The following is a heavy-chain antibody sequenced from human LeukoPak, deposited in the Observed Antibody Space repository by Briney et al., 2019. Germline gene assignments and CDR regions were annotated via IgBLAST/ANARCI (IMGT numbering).Heavy chain of an antibody. CDR2: ISGSGGST. V-gene: IGHV3-23*01. CDR1: GFTFSSYG. CDR3: AKSLASWYYFDY. D-gene: IGHD6-13*01. J-gene: IGHJ4*02. Sequence: GGSLRLSCAASGFTFSSYGMHWVRQAPGKGLEWVSAISGSGGSTYYADSVKGRFTISRDNSKNTLYLQMNSLRADDTAVYYCAKSLASWYYFDYWGQGTLVTVSS.